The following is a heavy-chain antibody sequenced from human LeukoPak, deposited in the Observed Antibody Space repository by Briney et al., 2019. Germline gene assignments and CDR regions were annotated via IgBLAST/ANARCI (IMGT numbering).Heavy chain of an antibody. CDR2: ISYDGSNK. Sequence: GRSLRLSCAASGFTFSSYGMHWVRQAPGKGLEWVAVISYDGSNKYYADPVKGRFTISRDNSKNTLYLQMNSLRAEDTAVYYCAKDGGLYGERVYWGQGTLVTVSS. CDR1: GFTFSSYG. J-gene: IGHJ4*02. CDR3: AKDGGLYGERVY. V-gene: IGHV3-30*18. D-gene: IGHD3-16*01.